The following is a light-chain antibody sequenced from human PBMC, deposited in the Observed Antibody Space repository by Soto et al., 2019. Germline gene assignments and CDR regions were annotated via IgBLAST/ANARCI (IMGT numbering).Light chain of an antibody. V-gene: IGKV1-33*01. Sequence: DIQMTQSPSSLSASVGDRVTITCQASQDITIYLNWYQQKPGKAPKLLIYDASNLETGVPSRFSGSGSGTNFTFTISVLQPEDIATYYCQQYDSLPPFTFGPGTTVDFK. CDR1: QDITIY. CDR2: DAS. J-gene: IGKJ3*01. CDR3: QQYDSLPPFT.